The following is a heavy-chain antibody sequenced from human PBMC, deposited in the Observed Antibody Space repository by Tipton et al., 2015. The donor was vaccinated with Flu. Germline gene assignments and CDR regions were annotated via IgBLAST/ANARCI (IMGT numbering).Heavy chain of an antibody. V-gene: IGHV4-4*07. J-gene: IGHJ4*02. CDR3: VRCKSGSYCHCFDY. CDR2: IYSSGAT. D-gene: IGHD1-26*01. Sequence: TLSLTCTVSGGSIRSDYWSWIRQPAGKGPAWIGRIYSSGATNYNPSLKSRATMSVDMSQNQFSLNLSSVTAADTAVYYCVRCKSGSYCHCFDYWGQGTLVTVSS. CDR1: GGSIRSDY.